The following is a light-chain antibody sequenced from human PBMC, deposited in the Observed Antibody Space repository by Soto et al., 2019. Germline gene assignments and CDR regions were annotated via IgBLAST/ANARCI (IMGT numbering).Light chain of an antibody. CDR1: QGISSY. CDR3: QQLNSYPIGT. Sequence: DIQLTQSPSFLSASVGDRVTISCRASQGISSYLAWYQQKPGKAPTLLIYAASTLQSGVPSRFRGGGSGTEFTLTISSLQPEDFATYYCQQLNSYPIGTFGGGTKVDIK. J-gene: IGKJ4*01. V-gene: IGKV1-9*01. CDR2: AAS.